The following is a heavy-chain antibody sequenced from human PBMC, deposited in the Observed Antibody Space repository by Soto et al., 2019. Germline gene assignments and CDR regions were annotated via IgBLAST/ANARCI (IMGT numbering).Heavy chain of an antibody. CDR2: IYYSGST. CDR3: ARDLNYYYGMDV. Sequence: SETLSLTCTVSGGSISSYYWSWFRQPPGKGLEWIGYIYYSGSTNYNPSLKSRVTISVDTSKNQFSLKLSSVTAADTAVYYCARDLNYYYGMDVWGQWTTVTVS. CDR1: GGSISSYY. V-gene: IGHV4-59*01. J-gene: IGHJ6*02.